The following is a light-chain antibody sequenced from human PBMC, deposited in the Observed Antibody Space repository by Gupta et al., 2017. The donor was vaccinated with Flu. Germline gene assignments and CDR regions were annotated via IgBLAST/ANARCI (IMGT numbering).Light chain of an antibody. CDR1: QSISTW. V-gene: IGKV1-5*03. J-gene: IGKJ1*01. CDR3: HQYNSNVWT. Sequence: PSTLSASVGDRVTITCRASQSISTWLAWYQQKPGKAPNLLIYKASSLESGVPSSISGSGSGTEFTLTISSLQPDYFATYYCHQYNSNVWTFGQGTKVEIK. CDR2: KAS.